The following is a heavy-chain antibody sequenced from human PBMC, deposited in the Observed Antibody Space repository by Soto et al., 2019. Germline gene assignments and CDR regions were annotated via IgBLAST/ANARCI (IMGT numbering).Heavy chain of an antibody. V-gene: IGHV3-23*01. CDR2: ISGSGGST. D-gene: IGHD6-13*01. J-gene: IGHJ4*02. CDR3: AKGPQIAAAGTDY. Sequence: LSLTCAASGFTFSSYAMSWVRQAPGKGLEWVSAISGSGGSTYYADSVKGRFTISRDNSKNTLYLQMNSLRAEDTAVYYCAKGPQIAAAGTDYWGQGTLVTVSS. CDR1: GFTFSSYA.